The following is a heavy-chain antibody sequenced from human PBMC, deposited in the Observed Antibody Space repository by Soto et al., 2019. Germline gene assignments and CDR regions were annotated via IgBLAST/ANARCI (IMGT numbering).Heavy chain of an antibody. V-gene: IGHV3-23*01. D-gene: IGHD6-19*01. CDR2: ISGSGGST. CDR1: GFTFSSYA. Sequence: GSLRLSCAASGFTFSSYAMSWVRQAPGKGLEWVSAISGSGGSTYYADSVKGRFTISRDNSKNTLYLQMNSLRAEDTAVYYCARDLAVAGTPRLYYYYYGMDVWGQGTTVTVSS. CDR3: ARDLAVAGTPRLYYYYYGMDV. J-gene: IGHJ6*02.